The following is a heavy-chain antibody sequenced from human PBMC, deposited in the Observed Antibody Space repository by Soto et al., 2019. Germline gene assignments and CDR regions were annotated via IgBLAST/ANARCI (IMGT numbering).Heavy chain of an antibody. D-gene: IGHD3-10*01. CDR3: AFNSGSGSYYFDY. CDR2: ISGGGEAT. V-gene: IGHV3-23*01. Sequence: GGSLRLSCAASGFTFSSYAMWWVRQAPGKGLECVSAISGGGEATYYADSVKGRFTISRDNSKNTLYLQMNSLRAEDTAVYYCAFNSGSGSYYFDYWGQGTLVTVSS. J-gene: IGHJ4*02. CDR1: GFTFSSYA.